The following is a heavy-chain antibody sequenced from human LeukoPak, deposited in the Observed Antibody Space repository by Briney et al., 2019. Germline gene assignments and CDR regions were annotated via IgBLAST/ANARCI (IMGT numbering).Heavy chain of an antibody. J-gene: IGHJ6*03. CDR1: GGSISSYY. V-gene: IGHV4-59*07. CDR3: ARVRPPHSPSYYYMDV. Sequence: SDTLSLTCTVSGGSISSYYWNWIRQPPGTGLEWIGYIYYSGSTNYNPSLKSRVTISLDTSKNQFSLKLSSVTAADTAVYYCARVRPPHSPSYYYMDVWGKGTTVTVSS. D-gene: IGHD2-21*01. CDR2: IYYSGST.